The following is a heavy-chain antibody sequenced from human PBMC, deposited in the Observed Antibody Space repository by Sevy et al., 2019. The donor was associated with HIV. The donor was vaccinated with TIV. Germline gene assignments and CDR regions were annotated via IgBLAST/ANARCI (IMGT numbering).Heavy chain of an antibody. V-gene: IGHV3-7*01. J-gene: IGHJ4*02. CDR1: GFTFSRNW. Sequence: GESLKISCAASGFTFSRNWMTWVRQAPGKGLEWVANIKEDGSETYYVEAVKGRFTISRDNAKNSLYLQMDSLRADDTAMYFCASTPGTIAAADYFFDYWGQGTLVTVSS. CDR3: ASTPGTIAAADYFFDY. CDR2: IKEDGSET. D-gene: IGHD6-13*01.